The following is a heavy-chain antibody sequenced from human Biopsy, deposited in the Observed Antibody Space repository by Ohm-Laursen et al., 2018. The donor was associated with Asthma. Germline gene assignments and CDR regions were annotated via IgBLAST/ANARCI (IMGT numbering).Heavy chain of an antibody. V-gene: IGHV4-34*01. Sequence: SDTLSLTCAVYGGSFSSNYWSWIRQTPGKGLEWLGDTPYSGYTHYNPSLTSRLTLSVDTSKNQFSLRLTSLTAADTAVYYCARGSSSRLSQWELLVSGGKRAHSYYGMDVWGQGTTVTVSS. CDR2: TPYSGYT. J-gene: IGHJ6*02. D-gene: IGHD1-26*01. CDR1: GGSFSSNY. CDR3: ARGSSSRLSQWELLVSGGKRAHSYYGMDV.